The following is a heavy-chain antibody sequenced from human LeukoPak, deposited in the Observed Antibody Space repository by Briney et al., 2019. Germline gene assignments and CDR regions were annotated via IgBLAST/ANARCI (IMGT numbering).Heavy chain of an antibody. D-gene: IGHD3-22*01. V-gene: IGHV1-69*02. CDR2: IIPILGIA. J-gene: IGHJ3*02. CDR1: GYTFTSYY. CDR3: AESVHYDSSGYADAFDI. Sequence: ASVKVSCKASGYTFTSYYMHWVRQAPGQGLEWMGRIIPILGIANYAQKFQGRVTITADKSTSTAYMELSSLRSEDTAVYYCAESVHYDSSGYADAFDIWGQGTMVTVSS.